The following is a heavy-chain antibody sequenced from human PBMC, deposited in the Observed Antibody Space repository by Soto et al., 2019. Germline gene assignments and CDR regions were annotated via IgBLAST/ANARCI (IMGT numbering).Heavy chain of an antibody. Sequence: EVQLVESGGGSVQPGGSLRLSCAASGFSLSSYWMHWVRQAPGKGLVWVSRVNSDGSNTIYADSVKGRFTISRDNAKNTLYLQMNSLRVKDTAMYYCGRGGDYGSGRVHYWGQGTLVTVSS. V-gene: IGHV3-74*01. CDR1: GFSLSSYW. J-gene: IGHJ4*02. D-gene: IGHD3-10*01. CDR2: VNSDGSNT. CDR3: GRGGDYGSGRVHY.